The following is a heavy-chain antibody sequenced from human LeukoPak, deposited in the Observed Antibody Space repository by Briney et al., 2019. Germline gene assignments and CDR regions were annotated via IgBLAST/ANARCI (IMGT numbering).Heavy chain of an antibody. Sequence: PSETLSLTCTVSGDSISSYYWNWIRQPAGKGLEWIGRVYPSRNTNYNPSLKSRILISVDTSKNQFSLKLSSVTAADTAAYYCARALAAAGDYFDSWGQGTLVTVSS. D-gene: IGHD6-13*01. CDR3: ARALAAAGDYFDS. CDR1: GDSISSYY. V-gene: IGHV4-4*07. J-gene: IGHJ4*02. CDR2: VYPSRNT.